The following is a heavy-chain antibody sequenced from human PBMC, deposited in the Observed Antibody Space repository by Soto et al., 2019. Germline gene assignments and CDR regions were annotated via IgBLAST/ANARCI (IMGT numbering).Heavy chain of an antibody. J-gene: IGHJ4*02. CDR2: VYYDEST. D-gene: IGHD2-15*01. CDR3: GKVLIGATRHADVDS. V-gene: IGHV4-39*01. Sequence: SETLSLTCSVSGVSLNSGHYYWVWVRQSPGKGLAWIASVYYDESTYYNPSPKSRVTISIDKPRNQFSLTLKSVTAADTAVYYCGKVLIGATRHADVDSWGQGARVTVSS. CDR1: GVSLNSGHYY.